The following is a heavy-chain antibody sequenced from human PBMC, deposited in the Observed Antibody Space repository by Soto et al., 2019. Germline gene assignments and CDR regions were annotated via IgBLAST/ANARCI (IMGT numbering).Heavy chain of an antibody. J-gene: IGHJ4*02. CDR2: IKQDGSEK. D-gene: IGHD5-12*01. Sequence: GGSLRLSCAASGFTFSSYWMSWVRQAPGKGLEWVANIKQDGSEKYYVDSVKGRFTISRDNAKNSLYLQMNSLRAEDTAVYYCARDDFGYSGSFDYWGQGTLVTVSS. V-gene: IGHV3-7*01. CDR3: ARDDFGYSGSFDY. CDR1: GFTFSSYW.